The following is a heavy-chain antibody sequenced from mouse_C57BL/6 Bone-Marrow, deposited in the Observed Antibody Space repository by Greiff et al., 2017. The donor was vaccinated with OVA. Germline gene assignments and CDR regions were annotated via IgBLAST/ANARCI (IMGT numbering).Heavy chain of an antibody. D-gene: IGHD1-1*01. J-gene: IGHJ4*01. Sequence: QVQLKESGAELVKPGASVKMSCKASGYTFTSYWITWVKQRPGQGLEWIGDIYPGSGRTNYNEKFKSKATLTVDTSSSTAYMQLSSLTPEDSAVYYCARSGITTVEGDFAMDYWGQGTSVTVSS. CDR1: GYTFTSYW. V-gene: IGHV1-55*01. CDR3: ARSGITTVEGDFAMDY. CDR2: IYPGSGRT.